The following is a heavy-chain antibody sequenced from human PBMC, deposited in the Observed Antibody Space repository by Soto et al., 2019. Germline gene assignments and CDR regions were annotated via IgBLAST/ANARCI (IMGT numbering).Heavy chain of an antibody. CDR3: ARDNPYTNSFGNWFDP. V-gene: IGHV1-69*01. Sequence: QVRLVQSGAEVKKPGSSVKVSCKASGGTFSNYAITWLRLAPGQGLEWLGGIIPVFGTVNYAQKFKGRVTITADEATSTAYMELNRLRSEDTAVYYCARDNPYTNSFGNWFDPGGQGTLVIVS. CDR1: GGTFSNYA. J-gene: IGHJ5*02. D-gene: IGHD6-13*01. CDR2: IIPVFGTV.